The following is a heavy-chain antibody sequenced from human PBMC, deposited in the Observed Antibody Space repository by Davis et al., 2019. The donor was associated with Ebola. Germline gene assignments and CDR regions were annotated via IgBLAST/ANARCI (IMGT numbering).Heavy chain of an antibody. J-gene: IGHJ4*02. D-gene: IGHD5-18*01. CDR3: AKGTGYNYGHFDY. V-gene: IGHV3-21*01. Sequence: GESLKISCAASGFTFSSYSMNWVRQAPGKGLEWVSSISSSSSYIYYADSVKGRFTISRDNAKNSLYLQMNSLRAEDTAVYYCAKGTGYNYGHFDYWGQGILVTVSS. CDR1: GFTFSSYS. CDR2: ISSSSSYI.